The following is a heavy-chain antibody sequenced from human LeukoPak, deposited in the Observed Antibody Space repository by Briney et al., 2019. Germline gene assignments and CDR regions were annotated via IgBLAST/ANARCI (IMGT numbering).Heavy chain of an antibody. J-gene: IGHJ6*02. CDR1: GYTFTSYG. V-gene: IGHV1-18*01. D-gene: IGHD3-3*01. CDR3: ARDHPTSILEWLSHYYYGMDV. Sequence: GASVKVSCKASGYTFTSYGISWVRQAPGQGLEWMGWISAYNGNTNYAQKLQGRVTMTTDTSTSTAYMELRSLRSDDTAVYYCARDHPTSILEWLSHYYYGMDVWGQGTTVTVSS. CDR2: ISAYNGNT.